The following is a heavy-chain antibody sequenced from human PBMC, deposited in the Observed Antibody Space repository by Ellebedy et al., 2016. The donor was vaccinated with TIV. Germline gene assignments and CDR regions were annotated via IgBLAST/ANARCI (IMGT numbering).Heavy chain of an antibody. D-gene: IGHD1-26*01. Sequence: GESLKISCAASGFTFSSYAMSWVRQAPGEGLEWVSIISGSGGNTYYADSVKGRFTISRDNSKNTQYLQMNSLRAEDTAVYYCAKGGWELSPFDYWGQGTLVTVSS. J-gene: IGHJ4*02. CDR1: GFTFSSYA. CDR2: ISGSGGNT. CDR3: AKGGWELSPFDY. V-gene: IGHV3-23*01.